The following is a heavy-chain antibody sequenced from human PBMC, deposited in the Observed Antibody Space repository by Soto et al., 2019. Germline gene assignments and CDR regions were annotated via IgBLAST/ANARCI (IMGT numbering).Heavy chain of an antibody. J-gene: IGHJ6*02. V-gene: IGHV3-53*01. CDR2: IYSGGST. Sequence: PGGSLRLSCAASGFTVSSNYMSWVRQAPGKGLEWVSVIYSGGSTYYADSVRGRFTISRDNSKNTLYLQMKSLIAEDTAVYYCARDPPATRHGMDVWGQGTTVTVSS. CDR3: ARDPPATRHGMDV. CDR1: GFTVSSNY.